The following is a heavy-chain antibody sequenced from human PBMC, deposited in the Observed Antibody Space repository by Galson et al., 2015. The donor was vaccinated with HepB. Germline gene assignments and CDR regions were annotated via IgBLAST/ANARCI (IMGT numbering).Heavy chain of an antibody. CDR3: ARDCSSTNCYTMHYYGMDV. Sequence: SVKVSCKASGGTFSSNAVSWVRQAPGQGLEWMGGIIPISATAKYAQKFQGRVTITADESTSTVYMELSSLISEDTAVYFCARDCSSTNCYTMHYYGMDVWGQGTTVTVSS. CDR2: IIPISATA. J-gene: IGHJ6*02. D-gene: IGHD2-2*02. CDR1: GGTFSSNA. V-gene: IGHV1-69*13.